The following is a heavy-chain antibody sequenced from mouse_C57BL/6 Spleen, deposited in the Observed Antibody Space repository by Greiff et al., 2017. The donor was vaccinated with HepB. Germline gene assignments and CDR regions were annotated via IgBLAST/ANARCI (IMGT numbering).Heavy chain of an antibody. J-gene: IGHJ2*01. CDR1: GYTFTNYW. CDR2: IYPGGGYT. D-gene: IGHD1-1*01. V-gene: IGHV1-63*01. CDR3: ARHYYGSSYVKFDY. Sequence: QVHVKQSGAELVRPGTSVKMSCKASGYTFTNYWIGWAKQRPGHGLEWIGDIYPGGGYTNYNEKFKGKATLTADKSSSTAYMQFSSLTSEDSAIYYCARHYYGSSYVKFDYWGQGTTLTVSS.